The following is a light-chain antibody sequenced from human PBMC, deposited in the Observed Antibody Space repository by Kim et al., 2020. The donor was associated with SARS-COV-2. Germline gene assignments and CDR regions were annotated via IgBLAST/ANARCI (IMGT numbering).Light chain of an antibody. V-gene: IGKV1-39*01. Sequence: YASVGDRVTITCRTSHSINNDLNWYQQKPGEAPKLLISAASTLQSWVPSRFTGSGCGTDFSLTINNLQPEDFATYYCQQTYSSPTTFGQGTKLEI. CDR3: QQTYSSPTT. J-gene: IGKJ2*01. CDR1: HSINND. CDR2: AAS.